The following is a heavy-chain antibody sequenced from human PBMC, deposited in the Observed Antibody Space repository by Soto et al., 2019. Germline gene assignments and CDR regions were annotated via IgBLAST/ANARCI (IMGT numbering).Heavy chain of an antibody. Sequence: SETLSLTCTVSGGSISSYYWSWIRQPPGKGLEWIGYIYYSGSTNYNPSLKSRVTISVDTSKNQFSLKLSSVTAADTAVYYCARSPRGRYSYGSKIYYYYYMDVWGKGTTVTVSS. D-gene: IGHD5-18*01. CDR1: GGSISSYY. V-gene: IGHV4-59*08. CDR2: IYYSGST. CDR3: ARSPRGRYSYGSKIYYYYYMDV. J-gene: IGHJ6*03.